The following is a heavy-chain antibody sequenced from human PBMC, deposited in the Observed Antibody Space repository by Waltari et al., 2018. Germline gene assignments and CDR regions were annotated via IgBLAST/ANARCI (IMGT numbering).Heavy chain of an antibody. D-gene: IGHD6-13*01. CDR3: AMGQQPSTRNWFDP. CDR1: GYTVTGSC. Sequence: QVQLVQSGAEVKKPGASVRVSCQASGYTVTGSCMHWVRPAPGQGLELMGRINPNSGGTNYAQKFQCRVTMTRDTSISTAYMELSRLISDDTAVYYCAMGQQPSTRNWFDPWGHGTLVTVSS. CDR2: INPNSGGT. V-gene: IGHV1-2*06. J-gene: IGHJ5*02.